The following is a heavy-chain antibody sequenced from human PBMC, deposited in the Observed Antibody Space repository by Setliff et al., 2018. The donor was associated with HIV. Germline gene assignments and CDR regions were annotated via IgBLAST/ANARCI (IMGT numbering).Heavy chain of an antibody. J-gene: IGHJ4*02. CDR2: IQRNADGGTT. D-gene: IGHD3-10*01. CDR1: GYSISSGY. V-gene: IGHV3-15*01. CDR3: VGAFLGF. Sequence: ETLSLTCTVSGYSISSGYYWGWIRQAPGKGLEWIGHIQRNADGGTTLYGAPVKGRFTISRDDLRSTLFLQMNALETEDTAMYYCVGAFLGFWGQGTLVTVSS.